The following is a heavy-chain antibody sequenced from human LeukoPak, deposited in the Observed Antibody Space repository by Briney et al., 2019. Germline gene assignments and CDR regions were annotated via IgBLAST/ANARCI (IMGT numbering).Heavy chain of an antibody. CDR3: ARDQGLLYPYGMDV. CDR1: GDSISSRDYY. D-gene: IGHD2-8*01. J-gene: IGHJ6*02. CDR2: IYYSGST. Sequence: SETLSLTCSVSGDSISSRDYYWSWIRQPPGKGLEWIGYIYYSGSTYYNPSLKSRVTISVDTSKNQFSLKLSSVTAADTAVYYCARDQGLLYPYGMDVWGQGTTVTVSS. V-gene: IGHV4-30-4*08.